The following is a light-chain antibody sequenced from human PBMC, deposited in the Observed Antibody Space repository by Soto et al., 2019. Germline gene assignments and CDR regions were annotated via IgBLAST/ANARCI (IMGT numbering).Light chain of an antibody. V-gene: IGKV3-15*01. Sequence: EIVLTQSPGTLSLSLGERATLSCRASQSVTSNYLAWYQQKPGQSPRLLIFGASIRATGIPARFSGSGSGTEFTLTIGSLQSEDCALYYCQQYNNWPGTFGQGTNVDI. CDR1: QSVTSN. J-gene: IGKJ1*01. CDR3: QQYNNWPGT. CDR2: GAS.